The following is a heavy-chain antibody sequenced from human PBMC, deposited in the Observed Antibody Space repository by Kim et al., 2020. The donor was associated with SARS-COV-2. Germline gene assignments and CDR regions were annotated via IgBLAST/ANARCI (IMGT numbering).Heavy chain of an antibody. CDR2: IYPGDSDT. D-gene: IGHD4-4*01. CDR3: ARRSTTGIDWYYGMDV. J-gene: IGHJ6*02. Sequence: GESLKISCKGSGYSFTSYWIGWVRQMPGKGLEWMGIIYPGDSDTRYSPSFQGQVTISADKSISTAYLQWSSLKASDTAMYYCARRSTTGIDWYYGMDVWGQGTTVTVSS. V-gene: IGHV5-51*01. CDR1: GYSFTSYW.